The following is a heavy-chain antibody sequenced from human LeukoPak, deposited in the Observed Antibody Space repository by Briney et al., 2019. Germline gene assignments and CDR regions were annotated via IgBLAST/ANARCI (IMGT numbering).Heavy chain of an antibody. CDR1: GFTVSSNS. CDR2: IYSDNT. V-gene: IGHV3-53*01. D-gene: IGHD3-10*02. Sequence: PRGSLRLSCTLSGFTVSSNSMSWVRQAPGKGLEWVSFIYSDNTHYSDSVKGRFTISRDNAKNSLYLQMNSMRAEDTAVYYCAELGITMIGGGWGKGTTVTISS. J-gene: IGHJ6*04. CDR3: AELGITMIGGG.